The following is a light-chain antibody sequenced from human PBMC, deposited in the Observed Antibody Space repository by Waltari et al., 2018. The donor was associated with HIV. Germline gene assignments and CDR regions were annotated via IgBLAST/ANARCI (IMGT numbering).Light chain of an antibody. CDR1: QSISSW. CDR3: QQYNSYST. Sequence: DIQMTQSPSPLSASVGERVNITSRASQSISSWLAWYQQKPGKAPKLLIYKASSLESGVPSRFSGSGSGTEFTLTVSSLQPDDFATYYCQQYNSYSTFGQGTKLEIK. J-gene: IGKJ2*01. CDR2: KAS. V-gene: IGKV1-5*03.